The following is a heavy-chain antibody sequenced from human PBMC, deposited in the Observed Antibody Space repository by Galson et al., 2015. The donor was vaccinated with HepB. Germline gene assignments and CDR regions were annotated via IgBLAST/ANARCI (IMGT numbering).Heavy chain of an antibody. CDR3: AISTMIGMENYYYYYMDV. CDR2: IIPILGIA. J-gene: IGHJ6*03. CDR1: GGTFSSYA. V-gene: IGHV1-69*10. Sequence: SVKVSCKASGGTFSSYAISWVRQAPGQGLEWMGGIIPILGIANYAQKFQGRVTITADKSTSTAYMELSSLRSEDTAVYYCAISTMIGMENYYYYYMDVWGKGTTVTVSS. D-gene: IGHD3-22*01.